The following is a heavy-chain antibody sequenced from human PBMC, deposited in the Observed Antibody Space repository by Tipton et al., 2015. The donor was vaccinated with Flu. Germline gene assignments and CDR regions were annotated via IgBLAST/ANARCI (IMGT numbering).Heavy chain of an antibody. Sequence: GSLRLSCAASGFNFNTYAFNWVRQAPGKGLEWVSSISSSSSYIYYADSVKGRFTISRDNAKNSLYLQMNSLRAEDTAVYYCARGRRYGDYIFDYWGQGTLVTVSS. V-gene: IGHV3-21*01. J-gene: IGHJ4*02. CDR1: GFNFNTYA. D-gene: IGHD4-17*01. CDR3: ARGRRYGDYIFDY. CDR2: ISSSSSYI.